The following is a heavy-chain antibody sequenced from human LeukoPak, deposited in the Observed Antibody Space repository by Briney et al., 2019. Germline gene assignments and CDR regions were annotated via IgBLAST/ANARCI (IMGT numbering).Heavy chain of an antibody. Sequence: PGGSLRLSCAASGFTFSTYTMDWVRQAPGKGLEWVSSISGSSSYIYYADSVRGRFTISRDNAKNSLYLQMNSLRAEDTAVYYCAKDRQEMDVWGQGTTVTVSS. J-gene: IGHJ6*02. CDR2: ISGSSSYI. CDR3: AKDRQEMDV. CDR1: GFTFSTYT. V-gene: IGHV3-21*01.